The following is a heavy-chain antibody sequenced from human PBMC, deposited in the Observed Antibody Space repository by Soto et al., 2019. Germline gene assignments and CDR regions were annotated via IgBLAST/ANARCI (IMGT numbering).Heavy chain of an antibody. CDR2: IIPILGIA. CDR3: ARGRKYDFWSVYYWFDP. V-gene: IGHV1-69*10. Sequence: ASVKVSCKASGYTFSSYAISWVRQAPGQGLEWMGWIIPILGIANYAQKFQGRVTITADKSTSTAYMELSSLRSEDTAVYYCARGRKYDFWSVYYWFDPWGQGTLVTVSS. J-gene: IGHJ5*02. D-gene: IGHD3-3*01. CDR1: GYTFSSYA.